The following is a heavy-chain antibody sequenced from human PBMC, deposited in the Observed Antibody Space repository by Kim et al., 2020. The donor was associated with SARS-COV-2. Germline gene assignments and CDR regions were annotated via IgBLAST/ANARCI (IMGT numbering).Heavy chain of an antibody. CDR3: AKDILTGYYIPTGAFDY. CDR2: ISGSGGST. Sequence: GGSLRLSCAASGFTFSSYAMSWVRQAPGKGLEWVSAISGSGGSTYYADSVKGRFTISRDNSKNTLYLQMNSLRAEDTAVYYCAKDILTGYYIPTGAFDYWGHGGLVTVSS. CDR1: GFTFSSYA. J-gene: IGHJ4*01. D-gene: IGHD3-9*01. V-gene: IGHV3-23*01.